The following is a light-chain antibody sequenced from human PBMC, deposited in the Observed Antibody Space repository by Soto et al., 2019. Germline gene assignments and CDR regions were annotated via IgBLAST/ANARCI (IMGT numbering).Light chain of an antibody. CDR1: SANIGSHP. CDR3: ASWDNTLTGLYV. V-gene: IGLV1-44*01. Sequence: QSALTHPPSASGTPGQRVTISCSGSSANIGSHPVNWYQQLPGTAPKLLLYGDKQRPSGVPDRFSASKSGASASLAISGLQSEAEAAYDCASWDNTLTGLYVFGAGTKVTVL. CDR2: GDK. J-gene: IGLJ1*01.